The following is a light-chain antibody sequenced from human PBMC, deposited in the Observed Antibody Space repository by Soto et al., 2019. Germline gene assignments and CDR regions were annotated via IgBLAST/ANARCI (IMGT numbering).Light chain of an antibody. CDR1: QNVGTW. J-gene: IGKJ1*01. Sequence: DIQMTQSPSTLSASVGERVTMDCRASQNVGTWLAWYQQKPGKAPKVLIYDVSSLKSGVPSRLSGSASATEFTLTISSLQPDDFATYYCQQYKSFWTFGQGTKVDI. CDR3: QQYKSFWT. V-gene: IGKV1-5*01. CDR2: DVS.